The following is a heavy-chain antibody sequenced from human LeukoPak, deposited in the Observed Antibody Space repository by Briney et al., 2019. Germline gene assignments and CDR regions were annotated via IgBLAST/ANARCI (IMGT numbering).Heavy chain of an antibody. CDR2: IYYSGNT. CDR3: ARQYKRYYDSSGRANWFDP. V-gene: IGHV4-39*01. CDR1: GASISSSAYY. Sequence: SETLSLTCIISGASISSSAYYWGWIRQPPGKGLEWIGTIYYSGNTYYNPSLQSRVTISVDTSKNQFSLKLSSVTAADTAVYYCARQYKRYYDSSGRANWFDPWGQGTLVTVSS. J-gene: IGHJ5*02. D-gene: IGHD3-22*01.